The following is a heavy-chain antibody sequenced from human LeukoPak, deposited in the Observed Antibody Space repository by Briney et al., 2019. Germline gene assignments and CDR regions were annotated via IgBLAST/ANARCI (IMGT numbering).Heavy chain of an antibody. J-gene: IGHJ3*02. CDR1: GGSISSGGYS. CDR3: AKMYVDAFDI. V-gene: IGHV4-30-4*07. D-gene: IGHD2-8*01. Sequence: PSETLSLTCAVSGGSISSGGYSWSWIRQPPGKGLEWIGYIYYSGSTYYNPSLKSRVTISVDTSKNQFSLKLSSVTAADTAVYYCAKMYVDAFDIWGQGTMVTVSS. CDR2: IYYSGST.